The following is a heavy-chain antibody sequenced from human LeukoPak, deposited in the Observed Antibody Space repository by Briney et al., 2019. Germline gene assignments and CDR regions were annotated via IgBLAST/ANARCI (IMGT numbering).Heavy chain of an antibody. V-gene: IGHV4-39*01. CDR3: ASEASGSYYDGGY. Sequence: SETLSLTCTVSGGSISSSSYYWGWVRQPPGKGLEWIGSIYYSGSTYYNPSLKSRVTISVDTSKNQFSLKLSSVTAADTAVYYCASEASGSYYDGGYWGQGTLVTVSS. CDR1: GGSISSSSYY. D-gene: IGHD1-26*01. CDR2: IYYSGST. J-gene: IGHJ4*02.